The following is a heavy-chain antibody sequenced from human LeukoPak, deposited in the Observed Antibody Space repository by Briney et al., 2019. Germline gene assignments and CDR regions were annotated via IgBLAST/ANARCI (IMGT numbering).Heavy chain of an antibody. Sequence: PSETLSLTCAVYGGSFSGYYWSWIRQPPGKGLEWIGEINHSGSTNYNPSLKSRVTISVDTSKNQFSLKLSSVTAADTAVYYCARGYSRAVAGSSWLDPWGRGTLVTVSS. CDR3: ARGYSRAVAGSSWLDP. V-gene: IGHV4-34*01. J-gene: IGHJ5*02. D-gene: IGHD6-19*01. CDR1: GGSFSGYY. CDR2: INHSGST.